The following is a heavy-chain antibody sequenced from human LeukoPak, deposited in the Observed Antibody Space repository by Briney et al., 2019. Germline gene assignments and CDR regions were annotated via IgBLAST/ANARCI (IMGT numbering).Heavy chain of an antibody. J-gene: IGHJ4*02. Sequence: GRSLRLSCAASGFRFSRYGMHWVRQAPGKGLEWVAVISYDGSNKYYADSVKGRFTFSRDNSKNTLYLQMNSLRAEDTAVYYCARGARKGDDYGGFFDYWGQGTLVTVSS. CDR2: ISYDGSNK. V-gene: IGHV3-30*03. D-gene: IGHD4-23*01. CDR1: GFRFSRYG. CDR3: ARGARKGDDYGGFFDY.